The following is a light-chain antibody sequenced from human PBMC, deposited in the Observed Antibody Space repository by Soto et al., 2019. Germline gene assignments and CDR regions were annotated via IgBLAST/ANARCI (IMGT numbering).Light chain of an antibody. CDR2: EVS. J-gene: IGLJ1*01. CDR3: SSYAGSNNFV. CDR1: SSYVGGYNY. V-gene: IGLV2-8*01. Sequence: QSARTQPPSASGSPGQSVTISCTGTSSYVGGYNYVSWYQQHPGKAPKLMIYEVSKRPSGVPDRFSGPKSGNTASLTVSGLQAEDEADYYCSSYAGSNNFVFGTGTKVTVL.